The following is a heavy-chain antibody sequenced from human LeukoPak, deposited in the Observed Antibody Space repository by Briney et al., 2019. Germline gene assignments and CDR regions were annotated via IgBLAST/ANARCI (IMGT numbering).Heavy chain of an antibody. CDR3: ARDNMPERRSWDYYYGMDV. J-gene: IGHJ6*02. Sequence: ASVKVSCKASGYTFTSYYMHWVRQSPGQGLECWGWINPNSGGTNYAQKFQGRVTMTRDTSISTAYMELSRLRSDDTAVYYCARDNMPERRSWDYYYGMDVWGQGTTVTVSS. V-gene: IGHV1-2*02. CDR1: GYTFTSYY. D-gene: IGHD1-1*01. CDR2: INPNSGGT.